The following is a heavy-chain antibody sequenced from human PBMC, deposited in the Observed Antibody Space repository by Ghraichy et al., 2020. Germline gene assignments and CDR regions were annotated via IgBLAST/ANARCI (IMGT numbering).Heavy chain of an antibody. J-gene: IGHJ4*02. CDR2: IYYSGRT. CDR1: GGSVGGYY. D-gene: IGHD4-23*01. CDR3: AAAVVTPPLFEF. V-gene: IGHV4-59*02. Sequence: SQTLSLTCTVSGGSVGGYYWCWIRQPPGKGLEWLGYIYYSGRTNYYPSLQSRVTISLDTSKKEISLKVTSVTAADTATYYCAAAVVTPPLFEFWVQGNLGTFSS.